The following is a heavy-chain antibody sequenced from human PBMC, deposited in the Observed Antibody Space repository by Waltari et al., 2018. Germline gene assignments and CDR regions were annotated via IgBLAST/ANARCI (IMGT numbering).Heavy chain of an antibody. CDR3: ARAGRLWLAFFDY. Sequence: QVQLVPSGAEVKKPGASVKVSCKASGYTFTSYALHWVRQAPGQRLEWMGWINAGNGNTKYSQEFQGRVTSTRDTSASTAYMELSSLRSEDMAVYYCARAGRLWLAFFDYWGQGTLVTVSS. CDR1: GYTFTSYA. CDR2: INAGNGNT. J-gene: IGHJ4*02. V-gene: IGHV1-3*03. D-gene: IGHD6-19*01.